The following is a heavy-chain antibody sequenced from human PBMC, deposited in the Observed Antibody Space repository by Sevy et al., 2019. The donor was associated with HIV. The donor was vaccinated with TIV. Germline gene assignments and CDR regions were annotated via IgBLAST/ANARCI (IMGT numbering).Heavy chain of an antibody. Sequence: SETLSLTCAVYGGSFSGYYWSWIRQPPGKGLEWIGEINHSGSTNYNPSLKSRVTISVDTSKNQFSLKLSSVTAADTAVYYCARGGGYYDFWSGYYPSYYYYGMDVWGQGTTVTVSS. CDR1: GGSFSGYY. CDR3: ARGGGYYDFWSGYYPSYYYYGMDV. V-gene: IGHV4-34*01. D-gene: IGHD3-3*01. J-gene: IGHJ6*02. CDR2: INHSGST.